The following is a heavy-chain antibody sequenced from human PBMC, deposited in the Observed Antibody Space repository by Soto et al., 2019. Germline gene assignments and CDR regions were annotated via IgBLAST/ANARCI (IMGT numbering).Heavy chain of an antibody. V-gene: IGHV1-2*04. Sequence: ASVKVSCKASGYTFTGYYMHWVRQAPGQGLEWMGWINPNSGGTNYAQKFQGWVTMTRDTSISTAYMELTRLRSDDTAVYYCATTYCSGGSCYDAFDIWGQGTMVTVSS. CDR3: ATTYCSGGSCYDAFDI. CDR1: GYTFTGYY. D-gene: IGHD2-15*01. CDR2: INPNSGGT. J-gene: IGHJ3*02.